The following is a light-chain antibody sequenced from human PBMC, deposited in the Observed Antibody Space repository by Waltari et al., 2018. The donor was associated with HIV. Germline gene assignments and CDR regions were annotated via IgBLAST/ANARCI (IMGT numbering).Light chain of an antibody. CDR2: RIP. J-gene: IGKJ5*01. Sequence: EIVLTQSPGTLSLSPGERGTLSCRASESVTTSHLAWYQQKPGQAPRLRIYRIPNRATGIPDRFSGRGSGADFSLSISRLEPEDSAVYYCQQYGLSPITFGQGTRLEIK. CDR1: ESVTTSH. V-gene: IGKV3-20*01. CDR3: QQYGLSPIT.